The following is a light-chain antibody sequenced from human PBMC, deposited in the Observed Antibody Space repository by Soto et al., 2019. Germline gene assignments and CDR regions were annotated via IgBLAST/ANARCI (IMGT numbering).Light chain of an antibody. Sequence: DIQMTQSPSSVSASVGDRVTITCRASQGISSRLVWYQQKPGRAPQLLIYAASSLQSGVPSRFSGSGSGTDFTLTISTLQPEDFGTYFCQQAYSFPLTCGGGTKVEIK. CDR2: AAS. J-gene: IGKJ4*02. V-gene: IGKV1D-12*01. CDR3: QQAYSFPLT. CDR1: QGISSR.